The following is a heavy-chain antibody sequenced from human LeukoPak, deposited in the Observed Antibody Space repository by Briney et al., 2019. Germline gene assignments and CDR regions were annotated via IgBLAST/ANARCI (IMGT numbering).Heavy chain of an antibody. CDR3: AREESGWFDP. CDR1: GGTFSSYA. V-gene: IGHV1-69*13. Sequence: ASVKVSCKASGGTFSSYAISWVRQAPGRGFEWMGGIIPIFGKANYAQKFQGRVTITADESTSTAYMELSSLRSEDTAVYYCAREESGWFDPWGQRTLVTVSS. J-gene: IGHJ5*02. CDR2: IIPIFGKA.